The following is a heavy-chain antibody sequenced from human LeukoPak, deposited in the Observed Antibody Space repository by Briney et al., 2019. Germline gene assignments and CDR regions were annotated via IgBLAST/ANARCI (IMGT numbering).Heavy chain of an antibody. V-gene: IGHV2-5*02. D-gene: IGHD5-24*01. CDR2: IYWDDDK. Sequence: SGPTLVNPTQTLTLTCTFSGFSLSTSGVGVGWIRQPPGKALEWLALIYWDDDKRYSPSLKSRLTITKDTSKNQVVLTMTNMDPVDTATYYCAQLKWLQLYGLDAFDIWGQGTMVTVSS. CDR1: GFSLSTSGVG. CDR3: AQLKWLQLYGLDAFDI. J-gene: IGHJ3*02.